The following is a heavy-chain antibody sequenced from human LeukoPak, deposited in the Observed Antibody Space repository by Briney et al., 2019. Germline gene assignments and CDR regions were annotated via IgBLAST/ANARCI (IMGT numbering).Heavy chain of an antibody. J-gene: IGHJ4*02. CDR1: GFTFSSYW. CDR2: INSDGSST. D-gene: IGHD3-10*01. CDR3: AKPKLLWFGELLYFDY. Sequence: GGSLRLSCAASGFTFSSYWMHWVRQTPQKGLVWVSRINSDGSSTSHADSVKGRFTISRDNSKNTLYLQMNSLRAEDTAVYYCAKPKLLWFGELLYFDYWGQGTLVTVSS. V-gene: IGHV3-74*01.